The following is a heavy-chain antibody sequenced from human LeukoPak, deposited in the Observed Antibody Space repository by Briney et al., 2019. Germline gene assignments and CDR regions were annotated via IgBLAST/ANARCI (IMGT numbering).Heavy chain of an antibody. Sequence: RPAETLSLTCGVSNYYISSGSYWSWMRQPPGKGLEWIGSIHHTGSAYYSSSLQSRVTISVDTSKNQFSVKLSSVTAADTAVYYCARANDRGGTSPLDYWGQGTLVTVSS. J-gene: IGHJ4*02. V-gene: IGHV4-38-2*01. CDR2: IHHTGSA. CDR3: ARANDRGGTSPLDY. D-gene: IGHD2-2*01. CDR1: NYYISSGSY.